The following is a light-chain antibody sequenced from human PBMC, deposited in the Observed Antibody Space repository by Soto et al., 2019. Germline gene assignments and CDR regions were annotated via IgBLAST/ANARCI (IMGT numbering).Light chain of an antibody. V-gene: IGLV4-69*01. CDR2: LNSDGSH. CDR1: SGHSSYA. J-gene: IGLJ3*02. Sequence: QPVLTQSPSASASLGASVKLTCTLSSGHSSYAIAWHQQQPEKGPRYLMKLNSDGSHSKWDGIPDRFSGSSSGAERYLTISSLQSEDAADYYCQTWGTGPWVFGGGTKLTVL. CDR3: QTWGTGPWV.